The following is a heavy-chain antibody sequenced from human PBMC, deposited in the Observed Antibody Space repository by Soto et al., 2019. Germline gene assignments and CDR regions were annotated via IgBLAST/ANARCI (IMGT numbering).Heavy chain of an antibody. CDR3: ARDRDYYGSGSFPL. V-gene: IGHV3-30-3*01. Sequence: PGGSLRLSCAASGFTFSSYAMHWVRQAPGKGLEWVAVISYDGSNKYYADSVKGRFTISRDNSKNTLYLQMNSLRAEDTAVYYCARDRDYYGSGSFPLWGQGTLVTAPQ. CDR1: GFTFSSYA. CDR2: ISYDGSNK. D-gene: IGHD3-10*01. J-gene: IGHJ4*02.